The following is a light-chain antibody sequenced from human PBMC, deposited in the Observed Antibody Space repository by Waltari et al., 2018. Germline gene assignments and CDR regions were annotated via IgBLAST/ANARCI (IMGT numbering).Light chain of an antibody. CDR3: QQYGSSPRT. V-gene: IGKV3-20*01. CDR1: QSVSGSY. J-gene: IGKJ1*01. Sequence: EIVLTQSPGTLSLSPGERANLSCRASQSVSGSYLAWYQQKPGRAPRVLIYGAFRRATGIPDRFSGSESGTDFTLTISRLEPEDFAVYYCQQYGSSPRTFGQGTKVEIK. CDR2: GAF.